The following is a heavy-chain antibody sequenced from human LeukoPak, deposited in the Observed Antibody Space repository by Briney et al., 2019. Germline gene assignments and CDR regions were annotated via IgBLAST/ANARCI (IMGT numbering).Heavy chain of an antibody. Sequence: SENLSLNSAVYGGSCSGYYWSWIRQPPGKGLEWIGEINHSGTTNDNPSLKSRVTISVDTSKNQFSLRLSSVTAADTAVYYCARHDYADFNCFDPWGQGTLVTVSS. J-gene: IGHJ5*02. CDR2: INHSGTT. CDR3: ARHDYADFNCFDP. CDR1: GGSCSGYY. V-gene: IGHV4-34*01. D-gene: IGHD3-16*01.